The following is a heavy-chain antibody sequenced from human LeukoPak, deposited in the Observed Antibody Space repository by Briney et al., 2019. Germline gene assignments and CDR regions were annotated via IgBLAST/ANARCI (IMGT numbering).Heavy chain of an antibody. V-gene: IGHV3-23*01. CDR1: GFTFSNSA. Sequence: GGSLRLSCAASGFTFSNSAMSWVRQAPGKGLEWVSTLSGSGITTYYADSVKGRFTISRNKSTNTLYLQMNSLTAEDTAVYYCAKGIYSSGWSYFDYWGHGTLVTVSS. CDR2: LSGSGITT. D-gene: IGHD6-19*01. CDR3: AKGIYSSGWSYFDY. J-gene: IGHJ4*01.